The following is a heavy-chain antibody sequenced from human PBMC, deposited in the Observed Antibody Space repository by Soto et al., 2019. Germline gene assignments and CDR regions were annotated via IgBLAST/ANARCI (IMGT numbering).Heavy chain of an antibody. D-gene: IGHD6-13*01. J-gene: IGHJ5*02. V-gene: IGHV1-69*12. CDR3: ARDPGIAAAGRPHNWFDP. CDR2: IIPIFGTA. CDR1: GGTFSSYA. Sequence: QVQLVQSGAEVKKPGSSVKVSCKASGGTFSSYAISWVRQAPGQGLEWMGGIIPIFGTANYAQKFQGRVTITADESTSTAYMELSSLRSEDTAVYYCARDPGIAAAGRPHNWFDPWGQGTLVTVSS.